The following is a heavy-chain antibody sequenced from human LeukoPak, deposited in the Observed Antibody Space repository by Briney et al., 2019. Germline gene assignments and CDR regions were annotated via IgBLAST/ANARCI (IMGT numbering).Heavy chain of an antibody. D-gene: IGHD5-24*01. V-gene: IGHV3-15*01. Sequence: PGGSLRLSCAASGFTFSNAWMSWVRQAPGKGLEWVGRIKSKTDGGTTDYAAPVKGRFTISRDDSKNTLYLQMNSLKTEDTAVYYCTTETPKGATIKGGYYFDYWGQGTLVTVSS. CDR1: GFTFSNAW. CDR2: IKSKTDGGTT. J-gene: IGHJ4*02. CDR3: TTETPKGATIKGGYYFDY.